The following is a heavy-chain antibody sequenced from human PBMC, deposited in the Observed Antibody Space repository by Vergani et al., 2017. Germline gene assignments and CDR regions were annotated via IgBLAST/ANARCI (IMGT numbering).Heavy chain of an antibody. CDR3: ARILYSSSWSPLAFYYYSEMDV. CDR2: IFSIDEK. Sequence: QVTLKESGPVLVKPTETLTRTCTVSGFSLSNARMGVSWIRQPPGKALEWLAHIFSIDEKSYSTSLKSRLTISKDTSKSQVVLTMTNMDPVDTATYYCARILYSSSWSPLAFYYYSEMDVWGQGTTVTVSS. D-gene: IGHD6-13*01. J-gene: IGHJ6*02. V-gene: IGHV2-26*01. CDR1: GFSLSNARMG.